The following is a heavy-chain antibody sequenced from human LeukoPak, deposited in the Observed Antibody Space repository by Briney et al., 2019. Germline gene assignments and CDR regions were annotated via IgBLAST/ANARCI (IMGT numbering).Heavy chain of an antibody. CDR3: ARVALLTGYYFFDY. D-gene: IGHD3-9*01. CDR2: IRGDNGNT. J-gene: IGHJ4*02. CDR1: GYTFSNYG. V-gene: IGHV1-18*01. Sequence: GASVKVSCKASGYTFSNYGISWVRQAPGQGLEWVGWIRGDNGNTNYAQKLQGRVTMTTDTSTSTAYMELRSLGSDETAVYYCARVALLTGYYFFDYWGQGTLVTVSS.